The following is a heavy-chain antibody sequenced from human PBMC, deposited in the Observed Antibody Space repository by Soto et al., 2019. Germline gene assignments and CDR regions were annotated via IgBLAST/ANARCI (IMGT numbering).Heavy chain of an antibody. D-gene: IGHD3-22*01. Sequence: QVQLVESGGGVVQPGRSLRLSCAASGFTFSSYGMHWVRQAPGKGLEWVAVISYDGSNKYYADSVKGRFTISRDNSKNTLYRQMNSLRAEDTAVYYCAKQGYYDSSGRKAFDPWGQGTLVTVSS. J-gene: IGHJ5*02. CDR2: ISYDGSNK. CDR1: GFTFSSYG. CDR3: AKQGYYDSSGRKAFDP. V-gene: IGHV3-30*18.